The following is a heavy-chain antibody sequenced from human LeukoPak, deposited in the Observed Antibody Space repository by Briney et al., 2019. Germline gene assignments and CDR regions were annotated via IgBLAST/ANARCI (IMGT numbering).Heavy chain of an antibody. CDR3: ARATSDRDCSGGHCYYFDL. CDR1: GYTFTTYA. Sequence: ASVKVSCKASGYTFTTYAMHWVRQAPGQRLEWMGWINAGNGNTKYSQKFQGRVTITSDTSASTAYMELSSLRSEDTAMYYCARATSDRDCSGGHCYYFDLWGQGILVTVSS. V-gene: IGHV1-3*01. CDR2: INAGNGNT. D-gene: IGHD2-15*01. J-gene: IGHJ4*02.